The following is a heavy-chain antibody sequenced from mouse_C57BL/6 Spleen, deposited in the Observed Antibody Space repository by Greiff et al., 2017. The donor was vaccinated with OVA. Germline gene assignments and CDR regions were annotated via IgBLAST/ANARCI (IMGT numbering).Heavy chain of an antibody. J-gene: IGHJ4*01. CDR3: AREDNYYGSSHYAMDD. CDR2: INPYNGGT. CDR1: GYTFTDYY. Sequence: EVQLQQSGPVLVKPGASVKMSCKASGYTFTDYYMNWVKQSHGKSLEWIGVINPYNGGTSYNQKFKGKATLTVDKSSSTAYMELNSLTSEDSAVYYCAREDNYYGSSHYAMDDWGQGTSVTVSS. V-gene: IGHV1-19*01. D-gene: IGHD1-1*01.